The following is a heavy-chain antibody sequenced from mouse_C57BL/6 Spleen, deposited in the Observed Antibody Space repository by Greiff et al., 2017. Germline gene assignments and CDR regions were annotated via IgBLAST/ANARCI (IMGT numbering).Heavy chain of an antibody. CDR1: GYTFTSYW. J-gene: IGHJ1*03. CDR2: IDPSDSYT. D-gene: IGHD1-1*01. Sequence: QVQLQQPGAELVRPGTSVKLSCKASGYTFTSYWMHWVKQRPGQGLEWIGVIDPSDSYTNYNQKFKGKATLTVDTSSSTAYMQLSSLTSEDSAVYDCARGVTTVVEGYFDVGGTGTTVTVSS. CDR3: ARGVTTVVEGYFDV. V-gene: IGHV1-59*01.